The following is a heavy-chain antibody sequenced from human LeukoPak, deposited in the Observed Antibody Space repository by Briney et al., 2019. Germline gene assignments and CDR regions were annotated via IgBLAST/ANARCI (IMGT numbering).Heavy chain of an antibody. CDR2: IYSGGST. CDR3: AKDPIVVVPAATPYFDY. V-gene: IGHV3-53*01. CDR1: GFTVSSNY. D-gene: IGHD2-2*02. J-gene: IGHJ4*02. Sequence: GGSLRLSCAASGFTVSSNYMSWVRQAPGKGLEWVSVIYSGGSTYYADSVKGRFTISRDNSKNTLYLQMNSLRAEDTAVYYCAKDPIVVVPAATPYFDYWGQGTLVTVSS.